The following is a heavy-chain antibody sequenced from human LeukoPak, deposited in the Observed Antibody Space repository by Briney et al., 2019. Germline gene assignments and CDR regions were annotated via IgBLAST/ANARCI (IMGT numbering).Heavy chain of an antibody. CDR1: GYSFTSYW. CDR2: IYPGDSDT. Sequence: GESLKISCEGSGYSFTSYWIGWVRQMPGKGLECVGIIYPGDSDTRYSPSFQGQVTISADKSISTAYLQWSSLKASDTAMYYCARRLGGLRGYSDYWGQGTLVTVSS. V-gene: IGHV5-51*01. D-gene: IGHD1-26*01. CDR3: ARRLGGLRGYSDY. J-gene: IGHJ4*02.